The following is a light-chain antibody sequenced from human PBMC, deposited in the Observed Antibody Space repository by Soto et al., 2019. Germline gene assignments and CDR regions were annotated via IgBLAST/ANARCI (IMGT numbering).Light chain of an antibody. V-gene: IGLV2-14*01. CDR2: EVT. Sequence: QSALTQPASVSGSPGQSITISCSGTSSDVGAYNYVSWYQQHPGKAPKLMIYEVTNRPSGVSNRFSGSKSGNTASLTISGLQAEDEADYYCSSYTGRGTLVFGGGTKLTVL. CDR1: SSDVGAYNY. CDR3: SSYTGRGTLV. J-gene: IGLJ3*02.